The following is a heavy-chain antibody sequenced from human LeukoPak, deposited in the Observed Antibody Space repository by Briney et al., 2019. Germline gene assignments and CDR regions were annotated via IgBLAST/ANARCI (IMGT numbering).Heavy chain of an antibody. Sequence: EASVKVSCKASGYTFTSYGISWVRQAPGQGLEWMGWISAYNGNTNYAQKLQGRVTMTTDTSTSTAYMELRSLRSDDTAVYYCARDRRPYDILTGYYLWFDPWGQGTLVTVSS. CDR3: ARDRRPYDILTGYYLWFDP. CDR2: ISAYNGNT. V-gene: IGHV1-18*01. J-gene: IGHJ5*02. D-gene: IGHD3-9*01. CDR1: GYTFTSYG.